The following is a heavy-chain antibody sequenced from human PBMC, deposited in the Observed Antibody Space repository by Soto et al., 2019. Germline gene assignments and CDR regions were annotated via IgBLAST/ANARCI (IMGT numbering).Heavy chain of an antibody. J-gene: IGHJ4*02. CDR1: GFTFSSYA. D-gene: IGHD3-22*01. V-gene: IGHV3-23*01. CDR3: AKGGEYYYDSSAGDY. Sequence: GGSLRLSCAASGFTFSSYAMSWVRQAPWKGLEWVSAISGSGGSTYYADSVKGRFTISSDNSKNTLYLQMNSLRAEDTAVYYCAKGGEYYYDSSAGDYWGRGTLVTVSS. CDR2: ISGSGGST.